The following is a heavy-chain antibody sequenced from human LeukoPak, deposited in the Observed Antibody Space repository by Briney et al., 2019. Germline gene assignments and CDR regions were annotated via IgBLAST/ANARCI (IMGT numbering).Heavy chain of an antibody. D-gene: IGHD1-1*01. Sequence: PGGSLRLSCAASGFTFSSYGMHWVRQAPGKGLEWVAVIWYDGSNKYYADSVKGRFTISRDDATNSLHLQMNSLSPEDTAVYYCARESTGERPGCWGQGTLVTVSS. CDR1: GFTFSSYG. CDR2: IWYDGSNK. J-gene: IGHJ4*02. V-gene: IGHV3-33*01. CDR3: ARESTGERPGC.